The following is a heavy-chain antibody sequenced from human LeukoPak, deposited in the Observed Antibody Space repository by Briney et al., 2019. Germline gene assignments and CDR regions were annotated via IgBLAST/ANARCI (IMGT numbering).Heavy chain of an antibody. CDR3: ARPVTPNYYYYMDV. V-gene: IGHV3-48*04. CDR1: GFTFSTFN. J-gene: IGHJ6*03. CDR2: ISTSGGTI. Sequence: SGGSLRLSCAASGFTFSTFNMNWVRQAPGKGLEWISYISTSGGTIYYADSAEGRFSISRDNAKNSLYLQMNSLRAEDTAVYYCARPVTPNYYYYMDVWGKGTTVTVSS. D-gene: IGHD2-15*01.